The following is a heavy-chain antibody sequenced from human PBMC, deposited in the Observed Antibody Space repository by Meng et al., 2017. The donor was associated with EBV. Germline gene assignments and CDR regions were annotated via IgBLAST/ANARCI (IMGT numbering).Heavy chain of an antibody. CDR1: GDSISSFYY. J-gene: IGHJ5*01. V-gene: IGHV4-39*01. D-gene: IGHD6-19*01. CDR3: ARPFPSWQSPRLDPFGS. CDR2: VHYTGST. Sequence: QLQLRESGPGQVKPSEXLSLTCTVPGDSISSFYYWGWISQPPGRGLEWIGSVHYTGSTYYSPSLKSRVTVSVDTSKNQFSLRLTSVTAADTAVYYCARPFPSWQSPRLDPFGSWGQGTLVTVSS.